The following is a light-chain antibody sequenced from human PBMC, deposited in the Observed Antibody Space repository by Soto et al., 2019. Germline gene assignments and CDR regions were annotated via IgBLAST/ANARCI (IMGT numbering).Light chain of an antibody. J-gene: IGKJ2*02. CDR3: QQYGSSPCT. Sequence: EIVLTQSPGTLSLSPGERATLSCRANQTVSSNYLAWYRQKPGQAPRLLIYGASSRATGIPDRVSGSGSGTDFTLTISRLEPEDFAVYYCQQYGSSPCTFGQGTKLEIK. CDR1: QTVSSNY. V-gene: IGKV3-20*01. CDR2: GAS.